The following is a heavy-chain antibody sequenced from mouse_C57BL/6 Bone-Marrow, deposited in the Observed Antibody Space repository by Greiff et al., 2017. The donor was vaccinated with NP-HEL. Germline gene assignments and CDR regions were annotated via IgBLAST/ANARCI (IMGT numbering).Heavy chain of an antibody. D-gene: IGHD1-1*01. Sequence: QVQLQQSGAELVKPGASVKISCKASGYAFSSYWMNWVKQRPGQGLEWIGQIYPGDGDTNSNGTFKGKATLTADKSSSTAYMQLSSLTSEDSAVYFCARPYGSSFWYFDVWGTGTTVTVSS. V-gene: IGHV1-80*01. J-gene: IGHJ1*03. CDR2: IYPGDGDT. CDR1: GYAFSSYW. CDR3: ARPYGSSFWYFDV.